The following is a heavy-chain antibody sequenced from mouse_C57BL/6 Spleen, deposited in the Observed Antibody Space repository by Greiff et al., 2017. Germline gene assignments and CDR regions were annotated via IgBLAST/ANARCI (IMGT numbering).Heavy chain of an antibody. V-gene: IGHV1-64*01. CDR2: IHPNRGSA. J-gene: IGHJ2*01. Sequence: QVQLQQPGAELVKPGASVKLSCKASGYTFSSSWMHWVKQRPGQGLEWIGMIHPNRGSANYNEKFKSKATLTVDQSSSTAYMQLSSLTSEDSAVXDCVKTTVVATVHFDCWGQGCTLSGAS. CDR1: GYTFSSSW. CDR3: VKTTVVATVHFDC. D-gene: IGHD1-1*01.